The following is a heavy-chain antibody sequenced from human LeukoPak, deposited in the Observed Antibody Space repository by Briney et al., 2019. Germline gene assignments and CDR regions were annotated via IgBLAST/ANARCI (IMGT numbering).Heavy chain of an antibody. CDR2: IKQDGSEK. Sequence: GGSLRLSCAASGFTFSSYWVSWVRQAPGKGLERVANIKQDGSEKYYVDSVKGRFTISRDNAKNSLYLQMNSLRAEDTAVYYCAREHLYYDFWSGYYPFDYWGQGTLVTVSS. CDR3: AREHLYYDFWSGYYPFDY. D-gene: IGHD3-3*01. CDR1: GFTFSSYW. V-gene: IGHV3-7*01. J-gene: IGHJ4*02.